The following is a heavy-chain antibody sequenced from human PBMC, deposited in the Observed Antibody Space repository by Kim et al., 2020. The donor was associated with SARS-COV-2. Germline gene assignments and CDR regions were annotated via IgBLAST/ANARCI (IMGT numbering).Heavy chain of an antibody. V-gene: IGHV3-21*04. CDR3: ARDYPLGIVGARDYFDY. J-gene: IGHJ4*02. CDR1: GFTFSSYS. D-gene: IGHD1-26*01. CDR2: ISSSSSYI. Sequence: GGSLRLSCAASGFTFSSYSMNWVRQAPGKGLEWVSSISSSSSYIYYADSVKGRFTISRDNAKNSLYLQMNSLRAEDTAVYYCARDYPLGIVGARDYFDYWGQGTLVTVSS.